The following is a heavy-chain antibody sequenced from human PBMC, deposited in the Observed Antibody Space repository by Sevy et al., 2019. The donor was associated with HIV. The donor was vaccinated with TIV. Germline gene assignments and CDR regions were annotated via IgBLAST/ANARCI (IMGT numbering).Heavy chain of an antibody. Sequence: GGSLRLSCAASGLTVSSNYMSWVRQAPGKGLEWVSVIYSGGSTYYADSVKGRFTISRDNSKNTLYLQMNSLRAEDTAVYYCARSSPRNYYFDYWGQGTLVTVSS. J-gene: IGHJ4*02. CDR3: ARSSPRNYYFDY. CDR2: IYSGGST. D-gene: IGHD4-4*01. V-gene: IGHV3-66*01. CDR1: GLTVSSNY.